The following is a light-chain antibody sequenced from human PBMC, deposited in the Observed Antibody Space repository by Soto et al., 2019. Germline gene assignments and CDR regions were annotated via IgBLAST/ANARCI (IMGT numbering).Light chain of an antibody. Sequence: DVVMTQSPLSLPVTLGQPASISCRSSQSLVYNDGNTYLNWFQQRPGQSPRRLIYKVSNRDSGVPDRFSGSGTGTDFTLKISRVEAEDVGVYYCMQGTHCLTFGGGTKVEIK. CDR2: KVS. CDR1: QSLVYNDGNTY. CDR3: MQGTHCLT. V-gene: IGKV2-30*01. J-gene: IGKJ4*01.